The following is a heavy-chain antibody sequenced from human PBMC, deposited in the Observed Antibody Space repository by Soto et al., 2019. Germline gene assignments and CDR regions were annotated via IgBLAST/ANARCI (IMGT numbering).Heavy chain of an antibody. J-gene: IGHJ4*02. CDR3: VKRLCISGGPCRAFDS. Sequence: DVQLLDSGGGLVQPGGSLRLSCAASGVTLSPYDMTWVRHAPGEGLDWVSTISGSSTATYYADSVKGRFTISRDNSNKTVYLQMNSLRAEDTATYYCVKRLCISGGPCRAFDSWGQGTLVAVSS. CDR2: ISGSSTAT. CDR1: GVTLSPYD. V-gene: IGHV3-23*01. D-gene: IGHD2-15*01.